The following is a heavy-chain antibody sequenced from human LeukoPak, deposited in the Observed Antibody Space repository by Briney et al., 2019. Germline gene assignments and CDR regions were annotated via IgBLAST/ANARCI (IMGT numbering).Heavy chain of an antibody. CDR2: IRQDDSEK. D-gene: IGHD4-23*01. V-gene: IGHV3-7*04. Sequence: VRPAPGKGMEWVGNIRQDDSEKNYVDSVKGRFTISRDRARNSLYLQMDSLRPEDTALYYCAKDTGGNGAYFYAMDVWGQGTSVTVSS. CDR3: AKDTGGNGAYFYAMDV. J-gene: IGHJ6*02.